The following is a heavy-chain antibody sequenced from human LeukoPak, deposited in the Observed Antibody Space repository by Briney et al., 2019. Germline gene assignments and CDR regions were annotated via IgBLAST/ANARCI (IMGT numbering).Heavy chain of an antibody. CDR1: GGTFSSYA. Sequence: GASVKVSCKASGGTFSSYAISWVRQAPGQGLEWMGRIIPILGIANYAQKFQGRVTITADKSTSTAYMELSSLRSEDTAVYYCARGDVEMATIDAFDIWGQGTMGTVSS. V-gene: IGHV1-69*04. CDR3: ARGDVEMATIDAFDI. CDR2: IIPILGIA. J-gene: IGHJ3*02. D-gene: IGHD5-24*01.